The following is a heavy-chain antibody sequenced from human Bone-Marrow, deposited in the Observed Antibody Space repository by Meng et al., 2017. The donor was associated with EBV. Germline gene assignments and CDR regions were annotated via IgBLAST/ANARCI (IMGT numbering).Heavy chain of an antibody. V-gene: IGHV1-69*06. D-gene: IGHD4-17*01. J-gene: IGHJ4*02. CDR3: ARDTHDYGDLTFFDY. Sequence: QVHLVHAWLVVKDPGSLVKVSCKASEGTFTSYAISWVRQAPGQGLEWKGGIIPIFGTANYAQKFQGRVTITADKSTSTAYMELSSLRSEDTAVYYCARDTHDYGDLTFFDYWGQGTLVTVSS. CDR1: EGTFTSYA. CDR2: IIPIFGTA.